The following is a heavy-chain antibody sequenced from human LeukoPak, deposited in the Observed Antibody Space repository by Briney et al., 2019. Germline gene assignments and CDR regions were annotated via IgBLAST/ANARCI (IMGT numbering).Heavy chain of an antibody. CDR2: IYYSGST. J-gene: IGHJ5*02. CDR1: GGSISSYY. Sequence: PSETLSLTCTVSGGSISSYYWSWIRQPPGKGLEWIGYIYYSGSTNYNPSLKSRVTISVDTSKNQFSLKLSSVTAADTAVYYCARANNWFDPWGQGTLSPSPQ. V-gene: IGHV4-59*01. CDR3: ARANNWFDP.